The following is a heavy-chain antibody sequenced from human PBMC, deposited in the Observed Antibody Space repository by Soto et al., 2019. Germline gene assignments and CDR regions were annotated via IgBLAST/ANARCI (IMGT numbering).Heavy chain of an antibody. CDR1: GISISSIDYY. Sequence: QLQLQESGPGLVKPSQTLSLSCAVSGISISSIDYYWTWIRQSPGKGLEWIGCIDYSGTTYYNPSLKSRVSISEDTSKNQFSLKLTSVAAADTAMYYCASFGVASMNWFDPWGQATLVTVSS. D-gene: IGHD3-3*01. J-gene: IGHJ5*02. V-gene: IGHV4-30-4*01. CDR3: ASFGVASMNWFDP. CDR2: IDYSGTT.